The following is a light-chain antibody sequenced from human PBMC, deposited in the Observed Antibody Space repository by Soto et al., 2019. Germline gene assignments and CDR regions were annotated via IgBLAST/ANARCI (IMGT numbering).Light chain of an antibody. Sequence: DIQMTQSPSSLSASVGDRVTVTCQASLAIRNYLNWYQQKPGKAPKLLIYDASKLETGVPSRFSGSGSGTDFPFTITSLQPEDIATDYCQQFDNFPYTFGQGTKLEIK. J-gene: IGKJ2*01. CDR1: LAIRNY. V-gene: IGKV1-33*01. CDR3: QQFDNFPYT. CDR2: DAS.